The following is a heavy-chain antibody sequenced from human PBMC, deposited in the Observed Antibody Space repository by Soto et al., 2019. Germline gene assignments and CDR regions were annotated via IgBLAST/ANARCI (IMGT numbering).Heavy chain of an antibody. D-gene: IGHD2-15*01. CDR1: GFTFGDYA. CDR2: IRSKAYGGTT. CDR3: TRVVVVAATLGIYYFDY. V-gene: IGHV3-49*03. Sequence: GGSLRLSCTASGFTFGDYAMSWFRQAPGKGLEWVGFIRSKAYGGTTEYAASVKGRFTISRDDSKSIAYLQMNSLKTEDTAVYYCTRVVVVAATLGIYYFDYWGQGTLVTVSS. J-gene: IGHJ4*02.